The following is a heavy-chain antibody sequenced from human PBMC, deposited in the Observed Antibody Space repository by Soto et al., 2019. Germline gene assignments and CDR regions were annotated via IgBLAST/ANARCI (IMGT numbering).Heavy chain of an antibody. J-gene: IGHJ4*02. Sequence: EVQLLESGGGLVQPGGSLRLSCAASGFTFSSYAMSRVRQAPGKGLEWVSAISGSGVSTYYADSVKGRFTISRDNSKNTLYLQMNSLRAEDTAVYYCAKEHHYSSSWSEFDYWGQGNLVSVSS. CDR1: GFTFSSYA. V-gene: IGHV3-23*01. CDR3: AKEHHYSSSWSEFDY. CDR2: ISGSGVST. D-gene: IGHD6-13*01.